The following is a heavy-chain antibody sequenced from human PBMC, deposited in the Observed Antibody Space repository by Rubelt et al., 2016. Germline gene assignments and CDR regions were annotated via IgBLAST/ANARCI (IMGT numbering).Heavy chain of an antibody. Sequence: WVSAISGSGGSTYYADSVKGRFTISRDNSKNTLYLQMNSLRAEDTAVYYCAKDVKGEPAAILDYYYYGMDVWGQGTTVTVSS. CDR2: ISGSGGST. D-gene: IGHD2-2*01. CDR3: AKDVKGEPAAILDYYYYGMDV. J-gene: IGHJ6*02. V-gene: IGHV3-23*01.